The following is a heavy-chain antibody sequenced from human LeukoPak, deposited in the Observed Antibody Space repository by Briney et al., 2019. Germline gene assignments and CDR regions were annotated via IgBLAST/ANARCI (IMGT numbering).Heavy chain of an antibody. D-gene: IGHD1-26*01. Sequence: GASVKVSCKASGYTFTSYYFHWVRQAPGQGLECLGIINPSGGSTGYPQKFQGRVTMTRDTSTSTVYMELSSLRSDDTAVYYRARAGGGLDVWGQGTTVTVSS. J-gene: IGHJ6*02. CDR2: INPSGGST. CDR3: ARAGGGLDV. CDR1: GYTFTSYY. V-gene: IGHV1-46*01.